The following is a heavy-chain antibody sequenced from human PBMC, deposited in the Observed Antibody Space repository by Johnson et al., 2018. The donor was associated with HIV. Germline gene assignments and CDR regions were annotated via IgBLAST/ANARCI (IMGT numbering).Heavy chain of an antibody. J-gene: IGHJ3*02. CDR3: ANLGDYSGINGFDI. CDR2: INWNGGST. Sequence: VQLVESGGGVVQPGGSLRLSCAASGFTFDDYGMSWVRQAPGKGLEWVSGINWNGGSTGYADSVKGRFTISRDNSKNTLYLQMNSLRTEDTAVYYCANLGDYSGINGFDIWGQGTMVTVSS. D-gene: IGHD4-23*01. V-gene: IGHV3-20*04. CDR1: GFTFDDYG.